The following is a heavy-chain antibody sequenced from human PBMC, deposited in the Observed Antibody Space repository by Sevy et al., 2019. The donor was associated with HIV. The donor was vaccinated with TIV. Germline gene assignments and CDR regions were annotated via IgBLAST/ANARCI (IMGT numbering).Heavy chain of an antibody. V-gene: IGHV3-21*01. CDR3: ASDSGWRSGYYLYYYYYGMDV. Sequence: GGSLRLSCAASGFTFSSYSMNWVRQAPGKGLEWVSSISSSSSYIYYADSVRGRFTISRDNAKNSLYLQMNSLRAEDTAVYYCASDSGWRSGYYLYYYYYGMDVWGQGTTVTVSS. CDR2: ISSSSSYI. J-gene: IGHJ6*02. CDR1: GFTFSSYS. D-gene: IGHD3-22*01.